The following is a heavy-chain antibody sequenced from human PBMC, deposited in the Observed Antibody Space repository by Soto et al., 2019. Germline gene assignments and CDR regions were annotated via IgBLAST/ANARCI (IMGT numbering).Heavy chain of an antibody. V-gene: IGHV5-51*01. J-gene: IGHJ6*02. CDR2: VYPGDSDT. D-gene: IGHD5-12*01. Sequence: GESLKISCKGSGYSFTTYWIGWVRQMHGKGLEWMGIVYPGDSDTRYSPSFQGQVTISADKSISTAYVQWSSLKASDTAMYYCARLHQVGYNYYGMDVWGQGTMVTVSS. CDR3: ARLHQVGYNYYGMDV. CDR1: GYSFTTYW.